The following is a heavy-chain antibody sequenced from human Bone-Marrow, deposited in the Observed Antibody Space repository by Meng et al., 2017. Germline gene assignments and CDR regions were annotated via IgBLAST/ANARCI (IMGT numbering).Heavy chain of an antibody. CDR2: IYHSGST. V-gene: IGHV4-4*02. Sequence: GQLQGSGQGLVKPSGTLSLTCAVFGGSISSPNWWSWVRQPPGRGLEWIGEIYHSGSTTYNPSLLGRVTISVDKSKNQFSLKLSSVTAADTAIYYCARVIYRPSGHNYFDPWGQGTLVTVSS. CDR3: ARVIYRPSGHNYFDP. CDR1: GGSISSPNW. J-gene: IGHJ5*02. D-gene: IGHD1-26*01.